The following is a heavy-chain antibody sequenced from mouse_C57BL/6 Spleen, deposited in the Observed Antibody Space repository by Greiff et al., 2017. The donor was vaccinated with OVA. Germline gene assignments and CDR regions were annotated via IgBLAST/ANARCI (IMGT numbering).Heavy chain of an antibody. CDR1: GFTFSSYG. V-gene: IGHV5-6*01. J-gene: IGHJ3*01. Sequence: EVNVVESGGDLVKPGGSLKLSCAASGFTFSSYGMSWVRQTPDKRLEWVATISSGGSYTYYPDSVKGRFTISRDNAKNTLYLQMSSLKSEDTAMYYGAREETSWFAYWGQGTLVTVSA. CDR2: ISSGGSYT. CDR3: AREETSWFAY.